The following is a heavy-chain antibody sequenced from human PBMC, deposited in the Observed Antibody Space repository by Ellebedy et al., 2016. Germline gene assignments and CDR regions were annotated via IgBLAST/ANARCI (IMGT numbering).Heavy chain of an antibody. CDR1: GFTFSSYS. Sequence: GESLKISXAASGFTFSSYSMNWVRQAPGKGLEWVSSISSSSSYIYYADSVKGRFTISRDNAKNSLYLQMNSLRAEDTAVYYCARDWGGSYSSPLWGQGTLVTVSS. V-gene: IGHV3-21*01. D-gene: IGHD1-26*01. J-gene: IGHJ4*02. CDR3: ARDWGGSYSSPL. CDR2: ISSSSSYI.